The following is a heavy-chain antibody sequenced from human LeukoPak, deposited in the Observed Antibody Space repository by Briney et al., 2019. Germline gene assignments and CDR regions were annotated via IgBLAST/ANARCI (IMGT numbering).Heavy chain of an antibody. D-gene: IGHD4-23*01. J-gene: IGHJ4*02. CDR2: IYPGGSDT. CDR1: GYSFTSYW. Sequence: GESLKMSCKGSGYSFTSYWMGWVRQMPGKGLEWMGIIYPGGSDTRYGPSLQGQVTISADKTISTAYLQWSSLKASDTAMYYCARRPTVVTTRGYFDYWGQGTLVTVSS. CDR3: ARRPTVVTTRGYFDY. V-gene: IGHV5-51*01.